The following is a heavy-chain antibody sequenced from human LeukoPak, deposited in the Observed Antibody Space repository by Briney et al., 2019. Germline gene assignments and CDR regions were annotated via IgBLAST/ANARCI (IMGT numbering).Heavy chain of an antibody. Sequence: PGGSLRLSCAASGFTFSSYWMHWVRQAPGKGLVWVSRINSDGSSTNYADSVKGRFTISRDNAKNTLYLQMNSLRAEDTAVYYCASLSSSWPLDYWGQGTLVTVSS. D-gene: IGHD6-13*01. J-gene: IGHJ4*02. V-gene: IGHV3-74*01. CDR2: INSDGSST. CDR1: GFTFSSYW. CDR3: ASLSSSWPLDY.